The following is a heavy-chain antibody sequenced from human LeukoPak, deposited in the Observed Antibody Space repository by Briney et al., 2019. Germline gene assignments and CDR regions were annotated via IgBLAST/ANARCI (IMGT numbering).Heavy chain of an antibody. J-gene: IGHJ6*03. CDR2: ISGSGGST. V-gene: IGHV3-23*01. CDR3: AKYHEGDSSGYYGHYYYYYMDV. D-gene: IGHD3-22*01. Sequence: GGSLRLSCAASGFTFSSYAMSWVRQAPGKGLEWVSAISGSGGSTYYADSVKGRFTISRDNSKNTLYLQMNSLRAEDTAVYYCAKYHEGDSSGYYGHYYYYYMDVWGKGTTVTVSS. CDR1: GFTFSSYA.